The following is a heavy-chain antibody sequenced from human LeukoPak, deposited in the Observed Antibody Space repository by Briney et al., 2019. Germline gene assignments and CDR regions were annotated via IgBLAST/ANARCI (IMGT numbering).Heavy chain of an antibody. CDR2: IYPGDSDT. V-gene: IGHV5-51*01. CDR1: GYSFTSYW. D-gene: IGHD3-22*01. Sequence: EESLKISCKGSGYSFTSYWIGWVRQMPGKGLEWMGIIYPGDSDTRYSPSFQGQVTISADKSISTAYLQWSSLKASDTAMYYCARHATRSGYYPDAFDIWGQGTMVTVSS. CDR3: ARHATRSGYYPDAFDI. J-gene: IGHJ3*02.